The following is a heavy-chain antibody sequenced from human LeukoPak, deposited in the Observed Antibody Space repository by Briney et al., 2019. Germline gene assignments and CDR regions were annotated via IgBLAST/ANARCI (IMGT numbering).Heavy chain of an antibody. CDR1: DGSINSTSSY. CDR3: ARHVFRWLLNWFDP. Sequence: PSETLSLTCTVSDGSINSTSSYWGWGRQPPGKGLEWIVSINYSGSTSYNPSLKSRVTISVDTSKNKVSLRLSSVTAADTAVYYCARHVFRWLLNWFDPWGLGTLVTVSS. J-gene: IGHJ5*02. D-gene: IGHD2-15*01. CDR2: INYSGST. V-gene: IGHV4-39*01.